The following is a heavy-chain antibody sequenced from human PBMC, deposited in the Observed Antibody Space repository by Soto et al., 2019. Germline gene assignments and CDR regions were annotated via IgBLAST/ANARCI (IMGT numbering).Heavy chain of an antibody. J-gene: IGHJ6*02. Sequence: QVQLVQSGAEVKKPWSSVKVSCKASGGTFSSYAISWVRQAPGQGLEWMGGIIPIFGTANYAQKFQGRVTITADESTSTAYMELSSLSSEDTGVYYCARAWSDYDFWSGYYTGYYYYGMAVWGQGTTVTVSS. CDR1: GGTFSSYA. CDR3: ARAWSDYDFWSGYYTGYYYYGMAV. V-gene: IGHV1-69*01. D-gene: IGHD3-3*01. CDR2: IIPIFGTA.